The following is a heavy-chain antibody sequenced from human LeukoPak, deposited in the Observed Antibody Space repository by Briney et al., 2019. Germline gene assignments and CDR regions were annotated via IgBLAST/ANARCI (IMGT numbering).Heavy chain of an antibody. V-gene: IGHV4-39*07. CDR2: MYHSGST. CDR3: ARDGGGRLDYYFDF. D-gene: IGHD3/OR15-3a*01. CDR1: GGSISSSSYY. J-gene: IGHJ4*02. Sequence: PSETLSLTCTVSGGSISSSSYYWGWIRQTPGKALEWIGSMYHSGSTYYNPSLESRVTLSVDTSRNQFSLKLTSVTAADTALYFCARDGGGRLDYYFDFWGQGSLVTVSS.